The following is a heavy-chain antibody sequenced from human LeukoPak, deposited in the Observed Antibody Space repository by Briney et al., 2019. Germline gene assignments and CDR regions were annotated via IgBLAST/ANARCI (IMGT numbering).Heavy chain of an antibody. D-gene: IGHD3-3*01. J-gene: IGHJ4*02. CDR1: RFTFSSYA. CDR3: AKYSVYDFWSGTTYYDY. V-gene: IGHV3-23*01. CDR2: ISGSGGST. Sequence: GGSLRLSCAASRFTFSSYAMSWVRQAPGKGLEWVSAISGSGGSTYYADSVKGRFTISRDNSKNTLYLQMNSLRAEDTAVYYCAKYSVYDFWSGTTYYDYWGQGTLVTVSS.